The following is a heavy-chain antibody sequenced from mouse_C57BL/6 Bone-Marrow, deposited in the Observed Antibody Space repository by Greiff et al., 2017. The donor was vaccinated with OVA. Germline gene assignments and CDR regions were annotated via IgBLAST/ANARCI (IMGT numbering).Heavy chain of an antibody. CDR1: GYTFTSYG. J-gene: IGHJ1*03. Sequence: QVQLQQSGAELARPGASVKLSCKASGYTFTSYGISWVKQRTGQGLEWIGEIYPRSGNTYYNEKFKGKATLTADKSSSTAYMELRSLTSEDSAVYFCARDDDGYYVRYFDVWGTGTTVTVSS. V-gene: IGHV1-81*01. D-gene: IGHD2-3*01. CDR2: IYPRSGNT. CDR3: ARDDDGYYVRYFDV.